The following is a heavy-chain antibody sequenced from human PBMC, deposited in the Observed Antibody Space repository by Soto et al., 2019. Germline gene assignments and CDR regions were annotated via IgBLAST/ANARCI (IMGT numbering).Heavy chain of an antibody. D-gene: IGHD2-15*01. J-gene: IGHJ5*02. CDR3: ARGSPGRGYCSGGSCYSSIGWFDP. V-gene: IGHV1-69*02. CDR2: IIPILGIA. Sequence: GASVKVSCKASGGTFSSYTISWVRQAPGQGLEWMGRIIPILGIANYAQKFQGRVTITADKSTSTAYMELSSLRSEDTAVYYCARGSPGRGYCSGGSCYSSIGWFDPWGQGTLVTVSS. CDR1: GGTFSSYT.